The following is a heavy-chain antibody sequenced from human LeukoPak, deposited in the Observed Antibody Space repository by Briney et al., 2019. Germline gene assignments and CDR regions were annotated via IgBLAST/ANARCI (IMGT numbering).Heavy chain of an antibody. CDR1: GYTFTRYY. CDR3: ARELKGGYAFDY. J-gene: IGHJ4*02. D-gene: IGHD5-12*01. V-gene: IGHV1-2*02. Sequence: ASVKVSCKASGYTFTRYYMHWVRQAPGQGLEWMEWINPNSGGTNYAQKFQGRVTMTRDTSISTAYMELSRLRSDDTAVYYCARELKGGYAFDYWGQGTLVTVSS. CDR2: INPNSGGT.